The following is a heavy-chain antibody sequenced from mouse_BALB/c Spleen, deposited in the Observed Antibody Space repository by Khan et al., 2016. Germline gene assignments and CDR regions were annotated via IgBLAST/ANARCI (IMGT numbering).Heavy chain of an antibody. CDR1: AYTFTNYG. J-gene: IGHJ2*01. V-gene: IGHV9-3*02. D-gene: IGHD2-2*01. CDR2: INTNTGEP. CDR3: ARRWLRRSYFDY. Sequence: QIQLVQSGPELKKPGETVKISCKASAYTFTNYGMNWVKQAPGKGLKWMGWINTNTGEPTYAEDFKGRFAFSLEASASTAYLQINNLKNEDTATYFCARRWLRRSYFDYWGQGTTLTVSS.